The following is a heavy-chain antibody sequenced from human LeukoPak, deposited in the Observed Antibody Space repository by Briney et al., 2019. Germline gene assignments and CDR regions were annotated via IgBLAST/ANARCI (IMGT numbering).Heavy chain of an antibody. CDR1: GFPFSSYG. J-gene: IGHJ4*02. CDR2: ISPSGDST. V-gene: IGHV3-23*01. CDR3: VNDGRWYWNY. D-gene: IGHD6-13*01. Sequence: GGSLRLSCAASGFPFSSYGMSWVRQAPGKGLEWVSAISPSGDSTCCADSVKGRFTISRDNSMNTLYLQMRSLRAEDTAVYYCVNDGRWYWNYWGQGTLVTVSS.